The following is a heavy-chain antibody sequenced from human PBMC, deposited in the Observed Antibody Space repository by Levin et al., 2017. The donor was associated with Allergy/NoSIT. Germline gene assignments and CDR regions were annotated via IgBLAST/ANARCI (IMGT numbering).Heavy chain of an antibody. Sequence: SGGSLRLSCAASGFTFSSYAMNWVRQAPGKGLEWVAAISNSGDNTYYADSVKGRFTISRDSSKNTLYLQMTSLRAEDTAVYYCAKKVESSGWQYYFDYWGQGALVTVSS. CDR3: AKKVESSGWQYYFDY. CDR2: ISNSGDNT. V-gene: IGHV3-23*01. CDR1: GFTFSSYA. D-gene: IGHD6-19*01. J-gene: IGHJ4*02.